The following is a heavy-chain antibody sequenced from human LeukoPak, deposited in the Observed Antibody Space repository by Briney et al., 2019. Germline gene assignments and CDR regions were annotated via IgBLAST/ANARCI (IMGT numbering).Heavy chain of an antibody. D-gene: IGHD3-10*01. CDR1: GGSFSGYY. J-gene: IGHJ5*02. V-gene: IGHV4-34*01. Sequence: SETLSLTCAVYGGSFSGYYWSWIRQPPGKGLEWIGEINHSGSTNYNPSLKSRVTISVDTSKNQFSLKLSSVTAADTAVYYCARGEGVGEKTFDPWGQGTLVTVSS. CDR2: INHSGST. CDR3: ARGEGVGEKTFDP.